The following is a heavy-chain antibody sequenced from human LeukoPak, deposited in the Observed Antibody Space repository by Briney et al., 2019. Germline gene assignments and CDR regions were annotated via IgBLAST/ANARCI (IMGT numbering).Heavy chain of an antibody. CDR3: ARGTGTLYYYYYYMDV. J-gene: IGHJ6*03. D-gene: IGHD1-1*01. Sequence: GGSLRLSCAASGFTFSSYWMSWVRQAPGKGLEWVANIKQDGSEKYYVDSVKGRFTISRDNAKNSLYLQMNSLRAEDTAVYYCARGTGTLYYYYYYMDVWGKGTTVTISS. CDR1: GFTFSSYW. CDR2: IKQDGSEK. V-gene: IGHV3-7*01.